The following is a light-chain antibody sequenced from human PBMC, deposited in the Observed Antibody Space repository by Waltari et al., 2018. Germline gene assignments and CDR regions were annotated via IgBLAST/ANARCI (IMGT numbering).Light chain of an antibody. V-gene: IGLV1-44*01. CDR2: SDN. CDR1: ISTIGSNP. Sequence: QSVVTQPPSASGTPGQWVTISSSGSISTIGSNPVNWYQQLPGTAPKLLCYSDNERPSGVPYRFSGSKSGTSASLAISGVQSEDEAGYYCAAWDDSLNAVVFGGGTKLTVL. CDR3: AAWDDSLNAVV. J-gene: IGLJ3*02.